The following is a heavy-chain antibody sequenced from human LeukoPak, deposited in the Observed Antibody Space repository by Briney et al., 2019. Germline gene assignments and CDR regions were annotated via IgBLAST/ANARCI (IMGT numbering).Heavy chain of an antibody. D-gene: IGHD4-17*01. J-gene: IGHJ6*03. V-gene: IGHV3-11*06. Sequence: GRFTISRDNAKNSLYLQMNSLRAEDTAVYYCARDGYGDYVLLYYYMDVWGKGTTVTISS. CDR3: ARDGYGDYVLLYYYMDV.